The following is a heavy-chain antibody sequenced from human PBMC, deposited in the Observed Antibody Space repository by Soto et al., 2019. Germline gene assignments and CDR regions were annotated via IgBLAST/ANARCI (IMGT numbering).Heavy chain of an antibody. CDR2: INADGSDR. V-gene: IGHV3-43D*04. Sequence: GGSLRLSCSTSGFTFEDYAAHWVRQSSRKGLEWVSFINADGSDRYYADSVKGRFTISRDNTKGSFYLQMDRLRLEDTAIYYCAKAKFYFDSSPFDSWGQGTLVTVS. CDR3: AKAKFYFDSSPFDS. D-gene: IGHD1-26*01. J-gene: IGHJ4*02. CDR1: GFTFEDYA.